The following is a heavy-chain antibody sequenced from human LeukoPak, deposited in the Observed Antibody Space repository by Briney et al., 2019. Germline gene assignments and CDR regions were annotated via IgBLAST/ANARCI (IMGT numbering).Heavy chain of an antibody. CDR1: GYSFISYW. Sequence: GESLKISCKGSGYSFISYWIGWVRQMPGKGLEWMGIIYPGDSETRYSPSFKGQVTMSADKSTRTAYLQWGSLKASDSAMYYCAIPLGVGGYSYGLRWGQGTLVTVSS. CDR2: IYPGDSET. CDR3: AIPLGVGGYSYGLR. D-gene: IGHD5-18*01. J-gene: IGHJ4*02. V-gene: IGHV5-51*01.